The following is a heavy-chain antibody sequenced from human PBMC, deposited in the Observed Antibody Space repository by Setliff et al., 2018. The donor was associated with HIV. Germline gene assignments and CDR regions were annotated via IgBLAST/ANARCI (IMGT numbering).Heavy chain of an antibody. V-gene: IGHV1-8*02. CDR1: GYTFTNYD. Sequence: ASVKVSCKASGYTFTNYDINWVRQASGQGLEWVGWMNPNSGNTGYAQKFQGRVTMTTDTSTSTAYMELRSLRSDDTAVYYCARDLIGEETRRFDYWGQGTLVTVSS. D-gene: IGHD2-8*01. J-gene: IGHJ4*02. CDR2: MNPNSGNT. CDR3: ARDLIGEETRRFDY.